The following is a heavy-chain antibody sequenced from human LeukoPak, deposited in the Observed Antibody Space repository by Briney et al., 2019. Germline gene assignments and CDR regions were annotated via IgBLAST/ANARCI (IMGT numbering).Heavy chain of an antibody. CDR1: GFTFSNHA. J-gene: IGHJ4*02. Sequence: PGGSLRLSCAGSGFTFSNHAMNWVRQVPGKGLEWVSAISGSGGSTYYADSVKGRFTISRDNSQSTLYLQMNYLRAEDTAVYYCAKDRGSNWSTGDDYWGQGTLVTVSS. V-gene: IGHV3-23*01. D-gene: IGHD6-13*01. CDR3: AKDRGSNWSTGDDY. CDR2: ISGSGGST.